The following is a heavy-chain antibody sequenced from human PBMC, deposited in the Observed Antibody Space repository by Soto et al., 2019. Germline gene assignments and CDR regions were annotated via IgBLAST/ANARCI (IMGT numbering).Heavy chain of an antibody. V-gene: IGHV4-39*01. CDR2: IYYSGST. J-gene: IGHJ4*02. CDR3: ASLPAGYCISTSCYVGY. Sequence: QLQLQESGPGLVKPSETLSLTCTVSGGSISSSSYYWGWIRQPPGKGLEWIGSIYYSGSTYYNPSLKSRVTISVDTSKNQFSLKLSSVTAADTAVYYCASLPAGYCISTSCYVGYWGQGTLVTVSS. CDR1: GGSISSSSYY. D-gene: IGHD2-2*01.